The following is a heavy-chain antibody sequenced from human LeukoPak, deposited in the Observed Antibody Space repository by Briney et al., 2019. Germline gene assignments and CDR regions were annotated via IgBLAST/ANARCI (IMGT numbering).Heavy chain of an antibody. CDR3: ARGGNYDSSGYYYYYYMDV. D-gene: IGHD3-22*01. CDR2: INHSGST. V-gene: IGHV4-34*01. J-gene: IGHJ6*03. CDR1: GFTFDDYG. Sequence: GSLRLSCAASGFTFDDYGMSWIRQPPGKGLEWIGEINHSGSTNYNPSLKSRVTISVDTSKNQFSLKLSSVTAADTAVYYCARGGNYDSSGYYYYYYMDVWGKGTTVTVSS.